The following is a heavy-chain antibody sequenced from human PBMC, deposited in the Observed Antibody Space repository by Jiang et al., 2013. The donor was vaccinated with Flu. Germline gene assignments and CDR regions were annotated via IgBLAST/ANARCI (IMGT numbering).Heavy chain of an antibody. J-gene: IGHJ4*02. Sequence: SGAEVKKPGASVKVSCKASGYTFTSYYMHWVRQAPGQGLEWMGIINPSGGSTSYAQKFQGRVTMTRDTSTSTVYMELSSLRSEDTAVYYCAGEAAAGTPMTWWGQGTLVTVSS. V-gene: IGHV1-46*01. CDR1: GYTFTSYY. CDR2: INPSGGST. CDR3: AGEAAAGTPMTW. D-gene: IGHD6-13*01.